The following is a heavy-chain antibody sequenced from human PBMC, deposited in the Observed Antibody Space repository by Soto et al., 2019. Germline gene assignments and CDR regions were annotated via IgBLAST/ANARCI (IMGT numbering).Heavy chain of an antibody. CDR2: ISWDGGST. V-gene: IGHV3-43*01. CDR3: AKDIPPLNFGSAGHY. CDR1: GFTFDDYT. D-gene: IGHD3-16*01. J-gene: IGHJ4*02. Sequence: PGGSLRLSCAASGFTFDDYTMHWVRQAPGKGLEWVSLISWDGGSTYYADSVKGRFTISRDNSKNSLYLQMNSLRTEDTALYYCAKDIPPLNFGSAGHYWGQGTLVTVSS.